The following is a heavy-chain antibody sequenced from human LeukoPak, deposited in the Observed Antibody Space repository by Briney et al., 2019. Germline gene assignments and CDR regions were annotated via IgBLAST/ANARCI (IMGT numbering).Heavy chain of an antibody. CDR2: IYYSGST. CDR1: GGSISSYY. J-gene: IGHJ4*02. CDR3: ARRAPYSYEWSTLDY. Sequence: SETLSLTCTVSGGSISSYYWSWIRQPPGKGLEWIGYIYYSGSTNYDPSLKSRVTISVDTSKNQFSLKLSSVTAADTAVYYCARRAPYSYEWSTLDYWGQGTLVTVSS. V-gene: IGHV4-59*08. D-gene: IGHD5-18*01.